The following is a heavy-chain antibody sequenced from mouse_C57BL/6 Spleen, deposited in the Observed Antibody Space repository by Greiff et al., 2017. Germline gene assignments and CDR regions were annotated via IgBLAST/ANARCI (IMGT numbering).Heavy chain of an antibody. D-gene: IGHD1-3*01. CDR1: GFTFSSYA. J-gene: IGHJ4*01. Sequence: EVKLMESGAGLVKPGGSLKLSCAASGFTFSSYAMSWVRQTPEKRLEWVAYISSGGDYIYYGDTVKGRFTIARDNARNTLYLQMSSLKSEDTAMYYCTRDNYRYAMDYWGQGTSVTVSS. CDR2: ISSGGDYI. CDR3: TRDNYRYAMDY. V-gene: IGHV5-9-1*02.